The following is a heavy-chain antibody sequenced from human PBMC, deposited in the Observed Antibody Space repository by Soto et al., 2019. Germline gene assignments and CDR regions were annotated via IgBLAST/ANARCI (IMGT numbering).Heavy chain of an antibody. CDR2: MSPNSANT. D-gene: IGHD7-27*01. J-gene: IGHJ5*01. CDR1: GYTFTSYD. Sequence: ASVKVSCKASGYTFTSYDINWVRQAPGQGLEWMGWMSPNSANTGYAQKFQGRATMTRSTSISTAYMELSSLRSEDTAVYYCARGPPNWGFDSWGQGTLVTVSS. CDR3: ARGPPNWGFDS. V-gene: IGHV1-8*01.